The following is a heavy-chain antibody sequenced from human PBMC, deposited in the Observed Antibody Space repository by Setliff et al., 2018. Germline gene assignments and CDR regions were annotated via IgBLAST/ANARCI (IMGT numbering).Heavy chain of an antibody. CDR3: ARVGSKPQLGWFDP. V-gene: IGHV1-18*01. CDR1: GYTFRNYA. D-gene: IGHD1-26*01. CDR2: ISVYNGDT. J-gene: IGHJ5*02. Sequence: ASVKVSCKASGYTFRNYALAWVRQAPGQGLEWVGWISVYNGDTNYAQKFQGRVTLTTDTSTSTAYMELRSLTSDDTAVYYCARVGSKPQLGWFDPWGQGTLVTVSS.